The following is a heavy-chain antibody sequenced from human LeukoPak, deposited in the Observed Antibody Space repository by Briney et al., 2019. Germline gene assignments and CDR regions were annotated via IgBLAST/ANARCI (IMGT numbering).Heavy chain of an antibody. CDR3: ARSSFGSGSSGYYYNYYMDV. Sequence: GESLKISCKGSGYSFTSYWIGWVRQMPGKGLEWMGIIYPGDSDTRYSPSFQGQVIISADQSISTAYLQWSSLKASDTAMYYCARSSFGSGSSGYYYNYYMDVWGKGTTVTVSS. CDR1: GYSFTSYW. CDR2: IYPGDSDT. J-gene: IGHJ6*03. D-gene: IGHD3-22*01. V-gene: IGHV5-51*01.